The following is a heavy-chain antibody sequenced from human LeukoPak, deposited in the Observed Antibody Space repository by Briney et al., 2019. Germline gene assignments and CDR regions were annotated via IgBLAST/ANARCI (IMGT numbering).Heavy chain of an antibody. Sequence: GGSLRLSCAASGFTFSSYAMSWVRQAPGKGLEWVSAISGSGGSTYYADSVKGRVTISRDNPKNTLYLQMNSLRAEDTAVYYCAKDFSSQSIAVAGRPYYYYYGMDVWGKGTTVTVSS. CDR3: AKDFSSQSIAVAGRPYYYYYGMDV. D-gene: IGHD6-19*01. CDR2: ISGSGGST. CDR1: GFTFSSYA. J-gene: IGHJ6*04. V-gene: IGHV3-23*01.